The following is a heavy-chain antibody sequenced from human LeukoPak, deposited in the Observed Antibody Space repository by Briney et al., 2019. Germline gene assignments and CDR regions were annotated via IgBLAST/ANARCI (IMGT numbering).Heavy chain of an antibody. J-gene: IGHJ6*03. D-gene: IGHD1-1*01. CDR3: ARVSWFPGTSYYYMDV. CDR1: GYTFTSYD. Sequence: ASVKVSCKASGYTFTSYDINWVRQATGQGLEWMGWMNPNSGNTGYAQKFQGRVTMTRNTSISTAYMELSSLRSEDTAVYYCARVSWFPGTSYYYMDVWGKGTTVTVSS. V-gene: IGHV1-8*01. CDR2: MNPNSGNT.